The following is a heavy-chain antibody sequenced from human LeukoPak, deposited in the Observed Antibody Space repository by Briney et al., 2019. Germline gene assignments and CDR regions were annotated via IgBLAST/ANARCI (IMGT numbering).Heavy chain of an antibody. CDR3: ARARPYYYDSSGYPYYYYYGMDV. J-gene: IGHJ6*02. D-gene: IGHD3-22*01. CDR1: GYTFTGYY. Sequence: ASVKVSCKASGYTFTGYYLHWVRQAPGEGLEWMGGIIPIFGTANYAQKFQGRVTITADESTGTAYMELSSLRSEDTAVYYCARARPYYYDSSGYPYYYYYGMDVWGQGTTVTVSS. V-gene: IGHV1-69*13. CDR2: IIPIFGTA.